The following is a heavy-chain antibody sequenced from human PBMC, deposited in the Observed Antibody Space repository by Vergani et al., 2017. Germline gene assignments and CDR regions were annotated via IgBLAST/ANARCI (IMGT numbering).Heavy chain of an antibody. CDR2: ISGRSNYI. V-gene: IGHV3-21*06. D-gene: IGHD3-22*01. CDR3: ARKKYYDSKDYYQVEPFDY. CDR1: GFTFGDHG. Sequence: VQLVESGGGVVQPGRSLRLSCAASGFTFGDHGIHWVRQAPGKGLEWVSSISGRSNYIYYADSLKGRFTISRDNSKNSVYLQMNSLRAEDTAIYYCARKKYYDSKDYYQVEPFDYWGQGTLVTVSS. J-gene: IGHJ4*02.